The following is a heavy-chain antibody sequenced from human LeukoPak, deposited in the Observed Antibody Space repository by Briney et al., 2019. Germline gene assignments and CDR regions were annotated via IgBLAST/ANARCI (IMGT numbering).Heavy chain of an antibody. J-gene: IGHJ4*02. CDR3: ALYCSSTSCYR. V-gene: IGHV3-23*01. CDR1: GFTFSSYA. Sequence: GGSLRLSCAASGFTFSSYAMSWVRQAPGKGLEWVSAISGSGGSTYYADSVKGRFTISRDNSKNTLYLQMNSLRAEDTAVYYCALYCSSTSCYRWGQGTLVTVSS. D-gene: IGHD2-2*01. CDR2: ISGSGGST.